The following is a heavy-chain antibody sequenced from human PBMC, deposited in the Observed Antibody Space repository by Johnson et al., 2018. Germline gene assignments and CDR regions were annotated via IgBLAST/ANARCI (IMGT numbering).Heavy chain of an antibody. CDR1: GFTFSNSW. J-gene: IGHJ6*03. V-gene: IGHV3-7*01. CDR2: VHGAESEK. D-gene: IGHD3-10*01. CDR3: AKDIRPPMFALIRGVFTLGLSYHYSFMDV. Sequence: VQLVESGGGLVQPGGSXRLSCVASGFTFSNSWMDWVRQAPGKGLEWGATVHGAESEKYYVDAVKGRFAFSSDNSKNPLHLQMNSLRTEESAIYFCAKDIRPPMFALIRGVFTLGLSYHYSFMDVWGKGTTVTVS.